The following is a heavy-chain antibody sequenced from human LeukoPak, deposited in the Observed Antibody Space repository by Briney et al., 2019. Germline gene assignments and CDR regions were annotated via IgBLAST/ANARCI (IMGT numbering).Heavy chain of an antibody. V-gene: IGHV1-24*01. CDR3: ATEGPLGDTAMVEWTDY. CDR2: FDPEDGET. D-gene: IGHD5-18*01. CDR1: GYTLTELS. Sequence: GASVKVSCKVSGYTLTELSMHWVRQAPGKGLEWMGGFDPEDGETIYAQKFQGRVTMTEDTSTDTAYMELSSLRSEDTAVYYYATEGPLGDTAMVEWTDYWGQGTLVTVSS. J-gene: IGHJ4*02.